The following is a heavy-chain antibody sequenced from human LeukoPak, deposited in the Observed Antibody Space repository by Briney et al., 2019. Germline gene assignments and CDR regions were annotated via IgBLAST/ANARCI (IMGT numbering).Heavy chain of an antibody. CDR1: GFTVSSNY. J-gene: IGHJ4*02. D-gene: IGHD5-24*01. V-gene: IGHV3-66*01. Sequence: AGGSLRLSCAASGFTVSSNYMSWVRQAPGKGLEWVSVIYIGGSTYYADAVRGRFTISRDNSKNTLYLQMNSLRDEDTAVYYCAARRDGYPDYWGQGTLVTVSS. CDR3: AARRDGYPDY. CDR2: IYIGGST.